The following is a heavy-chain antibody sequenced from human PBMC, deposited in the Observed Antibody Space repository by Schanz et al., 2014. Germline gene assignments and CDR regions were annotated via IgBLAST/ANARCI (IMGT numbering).Heavy chain of an antibody. D-gene: IGHD6-6*01. J-gene: IGHJ4*02. Sequence: QVQLVQSGAEVKKPGASVKVSCKASGYTFVSYSMHWVRQAPGQGLEWMGRIVPIAGITNYAQRFQGRVTITADKSSDTAYMELSSLRSEDTAVYYCGRGFSRSYIDFWGQGTLITVSS. CDR1: GYTFVSYS. V-gene: IGHV1-46*03. CDR2: IVPIAGIT. CDR3: GRGFSRSYIDF.